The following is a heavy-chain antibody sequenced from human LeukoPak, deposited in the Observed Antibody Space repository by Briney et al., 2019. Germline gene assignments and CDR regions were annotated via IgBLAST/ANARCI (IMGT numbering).Heavy chain of an antibody. CDR3: ARGPHPQSWELHNFDY. D-gene: IGHD1-26*01. CDR2: IYTSGST. V-gene: IGHV4-61*02. Sequence: SETLSLTCTVSGGSISSGTYYWNWIRQPAGKGLEWIGRIYTSGSTNYNPSLKSRVTISLDTSKNQFSLKLSSVTAADTAVYYCARGPHPQSWELHNFDYWGQGTLVTVSS. CDR1: GGSISSGTYY. J-gene: IGHJ4*02.